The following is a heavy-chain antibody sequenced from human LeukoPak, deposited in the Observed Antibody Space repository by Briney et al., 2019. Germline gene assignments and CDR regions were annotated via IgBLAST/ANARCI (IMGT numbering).Heavy chain of an antibody. CDR1: GGSISSSNW. Sequence: PSETLSLTCAVSGGSISSSNWWSWVRQPPGKGLEWIGEIYHSGSTNYNPSLKSRVTISVDKSKNQFSLKLSSVTAADTAVYYCARDDYYDSSGYYRRFDYWGQGTLVTVSS. V-gene: IGHV4-4*02. J-gene: IGHJ4*02. D-gene: IGHD3-22*01. CDR2: IYHSGST. CDR3: ARDDYYDSSGYYRRFDY.